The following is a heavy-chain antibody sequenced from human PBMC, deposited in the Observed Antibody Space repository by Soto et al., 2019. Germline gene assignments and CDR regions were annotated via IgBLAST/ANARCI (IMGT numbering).Heavy chain of an antibody. CDR2: ISGSGGST. CDR1: GFTVSIYA. CDR3: AKVLYYDFWSADEQPSFFDF. J-gene: IGHJ4*02. Sequence: GGSMKLSSAASGFTVSIYAMSWVRQAPGKGLEWVSAISGSGGSTYYADSVKGRFTISRDNSKNTLYLQMNSLRAEDTAVYYCAKVLYYDFWSADEQPSFFDFWGQGTLVTVSS. V-gene: IGHV3-23*01. D-gene: IGHD3-3*01.